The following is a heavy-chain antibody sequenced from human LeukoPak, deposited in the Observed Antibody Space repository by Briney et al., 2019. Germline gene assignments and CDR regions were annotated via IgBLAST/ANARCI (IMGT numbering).Heavy chain of an antibody. CDR3: ARPGGVAPHYFDY. Sequence: GESLKISCKGSGYSFTGYWIGWVRQMPGKGLEWMGIIYPGDSDTRYSPSFQGHVTISADKSISTAYLRWSSLKASDTAMYYCARPGGVAPHYFDYWGQGTLVTVSS. J-gene: IGHJ4*02. CDR2: IYPGDSDT. CDR1: GYSFTGYW. V-gene: IGHV5-51*01. D-gene: IGHD2-15*01.